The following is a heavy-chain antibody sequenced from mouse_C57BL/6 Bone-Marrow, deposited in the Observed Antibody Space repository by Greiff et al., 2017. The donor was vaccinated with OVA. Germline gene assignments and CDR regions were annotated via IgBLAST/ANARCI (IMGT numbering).Heavy chain of an antibody. D-gene: IGHD2-2*01. CDR2: IYPRSGNT. V-gene: IGHV1-81*01. CDR1: GYTFTSYG. Sequence: LVESGAELARPGASVKLSCKASGYTFTSYGISWVKQRTGQGLEWIGEIYPRSGNTYYNEKFKGKATLTADKSSSTAYMELRSLTSEDSAVYFCARDGYDEAMDYWGQGTSVTVSS. J-gene: IGHJ4*01. CDR3: ARDGYDEAMDY.